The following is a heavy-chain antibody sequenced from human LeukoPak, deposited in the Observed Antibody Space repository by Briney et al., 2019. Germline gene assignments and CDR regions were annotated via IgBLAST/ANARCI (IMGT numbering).Heavy chain of an antibody. Sequence: GGSLRLSCVVSGFSFSSYAMTWVRQAPGKGLEWVSGITGRGDHTYYADSAKGRFTISRDNAKNSLYLQMNSLRAEDTAVYYCARTIRGYWGQGTLVTVSS. CDR3: ARTIRGY. D-gene: IGHD1-7*01. CDR2: ITGRGDHT. J-gene: IGHJ4*02. V-gene: IGHV3-23*01. CDR1: GFSFSSYA.